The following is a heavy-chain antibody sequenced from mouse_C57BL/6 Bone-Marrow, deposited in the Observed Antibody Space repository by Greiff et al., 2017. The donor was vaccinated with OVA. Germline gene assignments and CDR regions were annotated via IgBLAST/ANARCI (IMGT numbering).Heavy chain of an antibody. CDR2: ISSGSSTI. CDR1: GFTFSDYG. D-gene: IGHD2-4*01. CDR3: ASIYYDYGYAMDY. Sequence: EVMLVESGGGLVKPGGSLKLSCAASGFTFSDYGMHWVRQAPEKGLEWVAYISSGSSTIYYAATVKGRFTISRDNAKNTLFLQMTSLRSEDTAMYYCASIYYDYGYAMDYWGQGTSVTVSS. V-gene: IGHV5-17*01. J-gene: IGHJ4*01.